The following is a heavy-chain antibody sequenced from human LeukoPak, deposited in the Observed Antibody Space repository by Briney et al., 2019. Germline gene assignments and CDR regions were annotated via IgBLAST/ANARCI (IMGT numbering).Heavy chain of an antibody. CDR3: AGGFGFLIES. J-gene: IGHJ4*02. D-gene: IGHD3-3*01. CDR1: GFTFNSYG. Sequence: GGSLRLSCAASGFTFNSYGMHWVRQAPGKGLEWVANIKQDGSEKYYGGSVKGRFTISRDNAKNSLYLQLNSLGVEDTAEYFCAGGFGFLIESWGQGALVTVSS. V-gene: IGHV3-7*04. CDR2: IKQDGSEK.